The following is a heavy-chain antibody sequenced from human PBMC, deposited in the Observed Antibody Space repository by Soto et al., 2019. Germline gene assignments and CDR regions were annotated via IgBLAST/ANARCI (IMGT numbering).Heavy chain of an antibody. D-gene: IGHD4-17*01. CDR1: GYTLNEVA. CDR2: FDPDEAET. V-gene: IGHV1-24*01. CDR3: TIYHGDYNFDH. J-gene: IGHJ4*02. Sequence: QVQLVQSGAEVKKPGASVKVSCNVSGYTLNEVAMHWGRQAPGKGLEWLGGFDPDEAETIYAQHFQGRVTMTEDTSTDTVYIELSSLRSEDTVLYFCTIYHGDYNFDHWGQGTLVTVSS.